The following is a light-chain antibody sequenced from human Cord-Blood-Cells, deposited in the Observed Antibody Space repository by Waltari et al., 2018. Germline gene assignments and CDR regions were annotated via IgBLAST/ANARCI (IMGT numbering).Light chain of an antibody. Sequence: DIQMTQSPSTLSASVGDRVTITCRASQSISSWLAWYQQKPGKAPNLLLYKASSLESGVTPRFSGSGAGTEVTLTICSLQPDDFATYYCQQYNSDSRTFGQGTKVEIK. V-gene: IGKV1-5*03. CDR3: QQYNSDSRT. J-gene: IGKJ1*01. CDR2: KAS. CDR1: QSISSW.